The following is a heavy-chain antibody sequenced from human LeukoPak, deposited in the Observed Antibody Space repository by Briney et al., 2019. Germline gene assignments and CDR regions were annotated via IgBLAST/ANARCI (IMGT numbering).Heavy chain of an antibody. CDR3: AKDSGSYYTSDY. J-gene: IGHJ4*02. V-gene: IGHV3-30*02. Sequence: PGGSLRLSCAASAFTFNNYDMHWVRQAPGKGLEWVAFIRYDGSNKYYADFVEGRFTISRDNSKNTLYLLMNSLSAEDTAVYYCAKDSGSYYTSDYWGQGTLVTVSS. D-gene: IGHD3-10*01. CDR1: AFTFNNYD. CDR2: IRYDGSNK.